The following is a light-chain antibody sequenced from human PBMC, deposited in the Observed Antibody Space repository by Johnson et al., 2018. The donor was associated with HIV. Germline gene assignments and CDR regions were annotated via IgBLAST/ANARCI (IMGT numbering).Light chain of an antibody. V-gene: IGLV1-51*01. CDR3: ETWDGRLSGYYV. CDR1: SSNIGNNY. CDR2: DNN. J-gene: IGLJ1*01. Sequence: QPVLTQPPSVSAAPGQKVTISCSGSSSNIGNNYVSWYQQPPGTAPKLLIYDNNKRPSGIPDRFSGSKSGTSATLGITGLPTGDEADYYCETWDGRLSGYYVFGSGTRLAVL.